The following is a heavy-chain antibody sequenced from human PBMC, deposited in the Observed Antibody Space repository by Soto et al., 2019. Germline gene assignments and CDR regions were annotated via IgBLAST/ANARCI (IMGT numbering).Heavy chain of an antibody. V-gene: IGHV1-2*02. D-gene: IGHD3-16*01. J-gene: IGHJ3*01. Sequence: QENLVQSGAEVKRPGASVKVSCQASGYIFTGYYMHWVRQAPGQGLECMGWINPNGGGTKYAEKFQGRGTMNRETSINAADLELKAVTSVDADFYYCSRSGFGVTIGIGPTLDVWGQGTQVTVSA. CDR2: INPNGGGT. CDR1: GYIFTGYY. CDR3: SRSGFGVTIGIGPTLDV.